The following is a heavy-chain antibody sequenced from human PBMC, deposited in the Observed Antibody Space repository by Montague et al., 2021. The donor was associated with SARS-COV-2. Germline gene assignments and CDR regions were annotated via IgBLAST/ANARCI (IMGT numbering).Heavy chain of an antibody. D-gene: IGHD3-10*01. Sequence: SLRLSCAASGFNFGVYEMNWVRQAPGKGLEWVSSISKVSDYIYYADSVKGRFTISRDNAKNSLYLQMNSLRAEDTAVYYCARPSRDSGARYGMDVWGQGTTVTVSS. CDR3: ARPSRDSGARYGMDV. V-gene: IGHV3-21*01. CDR1: GFNFGVYE. J-gene: IGHJ6*02. CDR2: ISKVSDYI.